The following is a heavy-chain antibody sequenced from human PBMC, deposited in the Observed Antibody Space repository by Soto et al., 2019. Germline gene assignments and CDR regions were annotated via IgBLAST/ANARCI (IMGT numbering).Heavy chain of an antibody. Sequence: GGSLRLSCEASGFTVSSNCMSWVRQSPGKGLEWVSVIYSDGSTFYADSVKGRFTISRDNWKNTLYLQMNSLRAEDTAVYSCAREAPASPYYYYYYGMDVWGQGTTVTVSS. V-gene: IGHV3-53*01. CDR2: IYSDGST. CDR3: AREAPASPYYYYYYGMDV. D-gene: IGHD6-13*01. J-gene: IGHJ6*02. CDR1: GFTVSSNC.